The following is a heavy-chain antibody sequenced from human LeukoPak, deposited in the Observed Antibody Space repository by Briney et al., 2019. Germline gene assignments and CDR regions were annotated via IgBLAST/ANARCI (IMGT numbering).Heavy chain of an antibody. J-gene: IGHJ5*02. D-gene: IGHD3-22*01. CDR3: ARGVSSYYDSSGYYPPTA. Sequence: SETLSLTCTVSGGSISSYYWSWIRQPPGKGLEWIGYIYYSGSTNYSPSLKSRVTISVDTSKNQFSLKLSSVTAADTAVYYCARGVSSYYDSSGYYPPTAWGQGTLVTVSS. CDR1: GGSISSYY. CDR2: IYYSGST. V-gene: IGHV4-59*12.